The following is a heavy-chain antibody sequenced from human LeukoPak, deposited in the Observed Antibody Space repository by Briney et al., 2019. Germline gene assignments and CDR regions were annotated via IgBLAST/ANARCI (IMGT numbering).Heavy chain of an antibody. CDR3: ARDPIAAAAPYYFDY. V-gene: IGHV3-23*01. J-gene: IGHJ4*02. CDR1: GFTFSSYA. Sequence: GGSLRLSCAASGFTFSSYAMSWVRQAPGKGLEWVSAISGSGGSTYYADSVKGRFTISRDNSKNTLYLQMNSLRAEDTAVYYCARDPIAAAAPYYFDYWGQGTLVTVSS. D-gene: IGHD6-13*01. CDR2: ISGSGGST.